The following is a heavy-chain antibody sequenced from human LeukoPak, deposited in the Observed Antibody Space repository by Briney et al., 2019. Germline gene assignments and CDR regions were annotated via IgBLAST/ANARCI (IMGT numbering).Heavy chain of an antibody. CDR3: AKDRYNYGSSVDY. CDR2: ISSSSSYI. V-gene: IGHV3-21*01. CDR1: GFTFSSYS. J-gene: IGHJ4*02. D-gene: IGHD5-18*01. Sequence: PGGSLRLSCAASGFTFSSYSMNWVRQAPGKGLEWVSSISSSSSYIYYADSVKGRFTISRDNAKNSLYLQMNSLRAEDTAVYYCAKDRYNYGSSVDYWGQGTLVTVSS.